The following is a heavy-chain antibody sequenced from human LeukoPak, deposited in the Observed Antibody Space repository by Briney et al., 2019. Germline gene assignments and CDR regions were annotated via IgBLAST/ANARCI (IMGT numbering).Heavy chain of an antibody. J-gene: IGHJ4*02. CDR1: GFTFSSYS. D-gene: IGHD3-22*01. CDR2: ISSSSSTI. Sequence: GGSLRLSCAASGFTFSSYSMNWVRQAPGKGLEWVSYISSSSSTIYYADSVKGRFTISRDNAKNSLYLQMNSLRAEDTAVYYCARDGHYDSSGYYWAFDYWGQGTLVTVSS. V-gene: IGHV3-48*01. CDR3: ARDGHYDSSGYYWAFDY.